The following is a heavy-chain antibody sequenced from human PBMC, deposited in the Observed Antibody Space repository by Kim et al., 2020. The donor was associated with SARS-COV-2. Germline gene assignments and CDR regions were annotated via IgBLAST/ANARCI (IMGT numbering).Heavy chain of an antibody. CDR3: ARGPLASRIVVVPAAIDY. D-gene: IGHD2-2*01. CDR1: GYTFTSYY. CDR2: INPSGGST. J-gene: IGHJ4*02. V-gene: IGHV1-46*01. Sequence: ASVKVSCKASGYTFTSYYMHWVRQAPGQGLEWMGIINPSGGSTSYAQKFQGRVTMTRDTSTSTVYMELSSLRSEDTAVYYRARGPLASRIVVVPAAIDYWGQGTLVTVSS.